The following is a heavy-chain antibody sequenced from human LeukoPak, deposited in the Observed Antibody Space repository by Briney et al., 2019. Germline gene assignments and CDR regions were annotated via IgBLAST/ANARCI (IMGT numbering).Heavy chain of an antibody. J-gene: IGHJ4*02. V-gene: IGHV4-59*08. CDR3: ATTPALAVAGTLDPKE. CDR1: GGSISRYY. D-gene: IGHD6-19*01. Sequence: PSETLSLTCTVSGGSISRYYWSWIRQPPGKGLQWIGHIYYSGSTNYNPTLKSRVTISIDTSENQFSLKLSSVTAADTAVYYCATTPALAVAGTLDPKEWGQGTLVTVSS. CDR2: IYYSGST.